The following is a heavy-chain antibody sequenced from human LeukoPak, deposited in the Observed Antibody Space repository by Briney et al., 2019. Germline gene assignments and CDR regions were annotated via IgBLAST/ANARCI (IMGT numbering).Heavy chain of an antibody. CDR1: GFAFSSYT. D-gene: IGHD3-22*01. V-gene: IGHV3-64D*06. CDR2: ISTNGGNT. CDR3: VRYYYDSTGYYGY. J-gene: IGHJ4*02. Sequence: GGSLRLSCSASGFAFSSYTMNWVRQAPGKGLEYVSAISTNGGNTLYADSVKGRFTISRDNSKNTLYLQMSSLRAEDTAVYYCVRYYYDSTGYYGYWGQGTLVTVSS.